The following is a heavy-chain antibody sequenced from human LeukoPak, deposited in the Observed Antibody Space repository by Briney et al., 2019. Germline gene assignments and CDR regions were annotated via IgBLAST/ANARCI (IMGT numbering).Heavy chain of an antibody. J-gene: IGHJ1*01. CDR3: ARNSLTGYFRH. V-gene: IGHV4-59*01. CDR1: GGSISSYY. D-gene: IGHD1-7*01. CDR2: IYYSGST. Sequence: SETLSLSCTVSGGSISSYYWSWIRQPPGKGLEWIGYIYYSGSTNYNPSLKSRVTISVDTSKNQFSLKLSFVTAADTAVYYCARNSLTGYFRHWGQGTLVTVSS.